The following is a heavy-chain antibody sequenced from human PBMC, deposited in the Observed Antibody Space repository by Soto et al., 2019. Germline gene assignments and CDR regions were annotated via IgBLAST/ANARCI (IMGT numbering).Heavy chain of an antibody. J-gene: IGHJ4*02. Sequence: QLQLQESGPGLVKPSETLSLTCTVSGGSISSSSFYWGWIRQPPGKGLECIGYVYHSGSTSYNPSLKSRVTISVDTSKNQFSLKLSSVTAADTAVYYCARHGDYDILTDYPYYFDYWGQGTLVTVSS. D-gene: IGHD3-9*01. CDR3: ARHGDYDILTDYPYYFDY. V-gene: IGHV4-39*01. CDR2: VYHSGST. CDR1: GGSISSSSFY.